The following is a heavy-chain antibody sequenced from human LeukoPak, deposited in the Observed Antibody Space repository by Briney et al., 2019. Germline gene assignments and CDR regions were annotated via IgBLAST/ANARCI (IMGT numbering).Heavy chain of an antibody. CDR1: GCTFTSYA. V-gene: IGHV1-3*01. Sequence: ASVNVSCKASGCTFTSYAMHWVRQAPGQRLEWMGWINAGNGNTKYSQKFQGRVTITRDTSASTAYMELSSLRSEDTAVYYCARADSSSWLEYYFDYWGQGTLVTVSS. CDR3: ARADSSSWLEYYFDY. D-gene: IGHD6-13*01. J-gene: IGHJ4*02. CDR2: INAGNGNT.